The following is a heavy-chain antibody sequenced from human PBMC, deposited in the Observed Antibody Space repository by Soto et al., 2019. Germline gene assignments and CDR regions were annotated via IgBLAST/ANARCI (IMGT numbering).Heavy chain of an antibody. V-gene: IGHV1-69*06. CDR3: ARGLDYYYGMDV. CDR1: GGTFSSYA. J-gene: IGHJ6*02. Sequence: SVKVSCKASGGTFSSYAISWVRQAPGQGLEWMGGIIPIFGTANYAQKCQSRVTITADKSTSTAYRKLSSLRSEDTAGYYCARGLDYYYGMDVWGQGTTVTVSS. CDR2: IIPIFGTA.